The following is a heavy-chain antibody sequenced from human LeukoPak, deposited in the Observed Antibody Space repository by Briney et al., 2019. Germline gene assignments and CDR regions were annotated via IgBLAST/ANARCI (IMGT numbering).Heavy chain of an antibody. CDR3: ARGEEGPDY. CDR2: IFYSGST. CDR1: GGSISGYY. Sequence: SETLSLTCTVSGGSISGYYWSWIRQPTGKGLEWIGYIFYSGSTNYNPSLKSRVTISVDTSKNQFSLRLSSVTAADTALYYCARGEEGPDYWGQGTLVTVSS. V-gene: IGHV4-59*01. J-gene: IGHJ4*02.